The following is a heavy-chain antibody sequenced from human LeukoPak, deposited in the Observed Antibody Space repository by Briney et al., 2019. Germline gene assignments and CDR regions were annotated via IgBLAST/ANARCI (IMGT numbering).Heavy chain of an antibody. CDR1: GFTFSNYG. CDR2: ISYDGTNK. CDR3: ARDQSYSNSEGAFDI. J-gene: IGHJ3*02. V-gene: IGHV3-30*03. Sequence: GGSLRLSCAGSGFTFSNYGMHWVRQAPGKGPEWVAVISYDGTNKYYADSVKGRFTISRDNSKNTVYLQMNSLRAEDTAVYYCARDQSYSNSEGAFDIWGQGTMVTVSS. D-gene: IGHD4-11*01.